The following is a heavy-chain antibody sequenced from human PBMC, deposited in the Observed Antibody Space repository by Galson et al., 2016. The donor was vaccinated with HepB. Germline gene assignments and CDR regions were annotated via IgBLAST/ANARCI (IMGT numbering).Heavy chain of an antibody. CDR1: GASINTFF. Sequence: ETLSLTCTVSGASINTFFWNWIRQPPGKGLEWIGYVSANGTTVYNPSLKRRVTMSVFMSRSQVSLRLTSVTAADTAVYYCARDLNPSVLAGVWLDPWGPGTLVTVSS. D-gene: IGHD4/OR15-4a*01. V-gene: IGHV4-59*12. CDR3: ARDLNPSVLAGVWLDP. J-gene: IGHJ5*02. CDR2: VSANGTT.